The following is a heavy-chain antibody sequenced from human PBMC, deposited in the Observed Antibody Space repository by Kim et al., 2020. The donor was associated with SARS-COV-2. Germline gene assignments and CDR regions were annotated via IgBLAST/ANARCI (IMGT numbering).Heavy chain of an antibody. J-gene: IGHJ5*02. V-gene: IGHV1-69*04. Sequence: AREVQGRVTITADKSTSTAYMERSSLRSEDTAVYYCAREWIQLWTNWFDPWGQGTLVTVSS. D-gene: IGHD5-18*01. CDR3: AREWIQLWTNWFDP.